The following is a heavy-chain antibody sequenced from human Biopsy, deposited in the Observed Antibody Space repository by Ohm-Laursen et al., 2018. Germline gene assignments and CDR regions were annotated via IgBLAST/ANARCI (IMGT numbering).Heavy chain of an antibody. CDR3: ARGDYFDSNGYFRFDP. D-gene: IGHD3-22*01. Sequence: TLSLTCTVSGGSISSGGFYWSWIRQPPGKGLEWIGYIFNSANTYYNPPLKNLITISVEASKNQFSLKLNSLTAADTAVYYFARGDYFDSNGYFRFDPWGQGTLVTVSS. J-gene: IGHJ5*02. CDR1: GGSISSGGFY. V-gene: IGHV4-31*01. CDR2: IFNSANT.